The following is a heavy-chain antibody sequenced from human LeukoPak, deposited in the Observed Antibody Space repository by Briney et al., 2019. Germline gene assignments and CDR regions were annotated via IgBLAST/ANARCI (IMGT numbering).Heavy chain of an antibody. Sequence: GESLKISCKGSGYSFTYYWIGWVRQMPGKGLEWMGIIYPGDSDARYRPSFQGQVTISVDKSISTAYLQWSSLKASDTAMYYCARQDGNSKYYFDYWGQGTLVTVSS. J-gene: IGHJ4*02. CDR1: GYSFTYYW. V-gene: IGHV5-51*01. CDR3: ARQDGNSKYYFDY. D-gene: IGHD1-1*01. CDR2: IYPGDSDA.